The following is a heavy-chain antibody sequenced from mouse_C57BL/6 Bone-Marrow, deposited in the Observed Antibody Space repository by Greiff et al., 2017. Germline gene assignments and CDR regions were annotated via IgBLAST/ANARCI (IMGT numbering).Heavy chain of an antibody. J-gene: IGHJ2*01. CDR2: INPNYGTT. Sequence: EVQLQQPGPELVKPGASVKISCKASGYSFTDYYMNWVKQSNGKSLEWIGVINPNYGTTSYNQKFKGKATLTVDQSSSTAYMQLNSLTSEDSAGYYGARSPTTVVNFDYWGQGTTLTVSS. D-gene: IGHD1-1*01. V-gene: IGHV1-39*01. CDR1: GYSFTDYY. CDR3: ARSPTTVVNFDY.